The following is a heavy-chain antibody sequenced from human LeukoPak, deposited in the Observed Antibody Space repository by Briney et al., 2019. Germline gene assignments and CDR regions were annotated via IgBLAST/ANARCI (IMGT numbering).Heavy chain of an antibody. D-gene: IGHD3-22*01. CDR3: AREYYDRSGSATNGFDP. Sequence: ASVKVSCKASGYTFTGYYMHWVRQAPGQGLEWMGWINPNSGGTNYAQKFQGRVTMTRDTSISTAYMELSRLRSDDTAVYSCAREYYDRSGSATNGFDPWGQGPLVTVSS. CDR1: GYTFTGYY. J-gene: IGHJ5*02. CDR2: INPNSGGT. V-gene: IGHV1-2*02.